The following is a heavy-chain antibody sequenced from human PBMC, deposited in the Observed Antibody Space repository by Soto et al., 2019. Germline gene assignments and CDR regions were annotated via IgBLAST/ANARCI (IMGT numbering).Heavy chain of an antibody. CDR2: IDWDDDR. CDR1: GFSLSTSGMC. J-gene: IGHJ6*02. Sequence: SGPTLVNPTQTLTLTCTFSGFSLSTSGMCVSWIRQPPGKALEWLALIDWDDDRYYSTSLKTRLTISKDTSKNQVVLTMTNMDPVDTATYYCARDSRYFDWLSPEAYYYGMDVRGQGTTVTVSS. CDR3: ARDSRYFDWLSPEAYYYGMDV. V-gene: IGHV2-70*01. D-gene: IGHD3-9*01.